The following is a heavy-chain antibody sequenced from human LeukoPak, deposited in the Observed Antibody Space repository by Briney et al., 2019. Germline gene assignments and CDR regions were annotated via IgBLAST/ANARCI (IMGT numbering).Heavy chain of an antibody. CDR2: INPSGGPT. Sequence: GASVKVSCKASGYTFSTYLMHWVRQAPGQGFEWMGIINPSGGPTTYAQKFQGRVTMTRDTSTSTVYMELSSLTFDDTAIYYCARASTGSGAIDYWGQGNLVTVSS. V-gene: IGHV1-46*01. CDR3: ARASTGSGAIDY. CDR1: GYTFSTYL. D-gene: IGHD3-10*01. J-gene: IGHJ4*02.